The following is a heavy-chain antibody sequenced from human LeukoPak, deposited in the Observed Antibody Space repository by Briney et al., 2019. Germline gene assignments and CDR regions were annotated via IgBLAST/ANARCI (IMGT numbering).Heavy chain of an antibody. J-gene: IGHJ6*04. D-gene: IGHD3-9*01. CDR1: GFTFSDYY. V-gene: IGHV3-11*06. CDR2: ISSSSSYT. CDR3: ARTNYDILAGPFYGMDV. Sequence: GGSLRLSCAASGFTFSDYYMSWIRQAPGKGLEWVSYISSSSSYTNYADSVKGRFTISRDKAKNSLYLQMNSLRAEDTAVYYCARTNYDILAGPFYGMDVWGKGTMVTVSS.